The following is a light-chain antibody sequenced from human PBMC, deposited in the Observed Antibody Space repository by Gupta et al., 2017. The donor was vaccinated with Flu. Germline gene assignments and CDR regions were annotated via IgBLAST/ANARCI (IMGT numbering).Light chain of an antibody. CDR3: QTWGTGIQV. CDR1: SGHSDYA. CDR2: INSDGSH. J-gene: IGLJ2*01. Sequence: QLVLTRSPSASASLGASVKLTCTLSSGHSDYAVAWHQQQPEKGPRYLMNINSDGSHSKGDGIPDRFSVSSSGAERYLTIYSLQSEDEADYYCQTWGTGIQVFGGGTKLTVL. V-gene: IGLV4-69*01.